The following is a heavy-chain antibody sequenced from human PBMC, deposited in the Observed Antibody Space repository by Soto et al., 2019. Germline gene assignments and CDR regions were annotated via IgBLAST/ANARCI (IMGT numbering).Heavy chain of an antibody. D-gene: IGHD1-1*01. J-gene: IGHJ4*02. CDR1: GFSLTTSGVG. Sequence: QITLKESGPTRVKPTQTLTLTCTFSGFSLTTSGVGVGWIRQPPGKALEWLAFIYWDDDKRYNPSLKTRLTSHKDTSNNQVVLTLTQLDPVDTASYYGAHRAGLQGNWDGGYFDYWGLGTLVTVSS. V-gene: IGHV2-5*02. CDR3: AHRAGLQGNWDGGYFDY. CDR2: IYWDDDK.